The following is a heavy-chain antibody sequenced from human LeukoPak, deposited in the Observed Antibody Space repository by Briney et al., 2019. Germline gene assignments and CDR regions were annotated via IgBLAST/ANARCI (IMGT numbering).Heavy chain of an antibody. V-gene: IGHV1-2*02. CDR1: GYTFTGYY. Sequence: ASVKVSCKASGYTFTGYYMHWVRQAPGQGLEWMGWINPNSGGTNYAQKVQGRVTMTRDTSISTAYMELSRLRSDDTAVYYCARDITLLGYCSGGSCYKIHYGMDVWGQGTTVTVSS. D-gene: IGHD2-15*01. CDR3: ARDITLLGYCSGGSCYKIHYGMDV. J-gene: IGHJ6*02. CDR2: INPNSGGT.